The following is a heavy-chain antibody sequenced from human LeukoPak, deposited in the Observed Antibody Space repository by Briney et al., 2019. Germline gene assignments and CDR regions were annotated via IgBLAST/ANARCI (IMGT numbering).Heavy chain of an antibody. CDR1: QFTLSSYR. D-gene: IGHD3-10*01. CDR2: IKQDGSEK. Sequence: PGGSLRLSRVASQFTLSSYRMNWVRQPPGKGLEWVANIKQDGSEKYYVDSVKGGSTISRDNAKNSLYLQMNSLTAEDTAVYYCTRDYSGSRNYYYYYGMHVWGQGTTVTVSS. J-gene: IGHJ6*02. V-gene: IGHV3-7*01. CDR3: TRDYSGSRNYYYYYGMHV.